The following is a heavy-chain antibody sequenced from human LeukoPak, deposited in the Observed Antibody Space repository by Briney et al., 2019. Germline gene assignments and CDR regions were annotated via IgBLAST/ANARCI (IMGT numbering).Heavy chain of an antibody. V-gene: IGHV3-33*01. CDR1: GFTFSSYG. Sequence: GRSLRLSCAASGFTFSSYGMHWVRQAPGKGLEWVAVIWYDGSNKYYADSVKGRFTISRDNSKNTLYLQMNSLRAEDTAVYYCAGVGTGDSSSWEDFDYWGQGTLVTVSS. J-gene: IGHJ4*02. D-gene: IGHD6-13*01. CDR2: IWYDGSNK. CDR3: AGVGTGDSSSWEDFDY.